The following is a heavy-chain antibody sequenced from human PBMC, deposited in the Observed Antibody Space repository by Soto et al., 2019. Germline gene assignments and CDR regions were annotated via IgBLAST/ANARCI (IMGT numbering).Heavy chain of an antibody. Sequence: SVKVSCKASGGTFSSYAISLVRQAPGQGFEWMGGIIPIFGTANYAQKFQGRVTITADKSTSTAYMELSSLRSEDTAVYSCAWLGSGQPDWGQGTQVTVSS. J-gene: IGHJ4*02. D-gene: IGHD2-15*01. CDR3: AWLGSGQPD. V-gene: IGHV1-69*06. CDR1: GGTFSSYA. CDR2: IIPIFGTA.